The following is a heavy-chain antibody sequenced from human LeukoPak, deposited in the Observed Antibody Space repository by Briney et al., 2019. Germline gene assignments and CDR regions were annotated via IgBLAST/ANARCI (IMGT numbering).Heavy chain of an antibody. Sequence: GGSLRLSCAASGFTVSSNFMSWVRQAPGKGLEWVSSISSSSSYIYYADSVKGRFTISRDNAKNSLFLQMNSLRVDDTAVYYCAREPERSTGLYSDAFDMWGQGTMVTVSS. D-gene: IGHD6-19*01. CDR1: GFTVSSNF. CDR3: AREPERSTGLYSDAFDM. V-gene: IGHV3-21*01. CDR2: ISSSSSYI. J-gene: IGHJ3*02.